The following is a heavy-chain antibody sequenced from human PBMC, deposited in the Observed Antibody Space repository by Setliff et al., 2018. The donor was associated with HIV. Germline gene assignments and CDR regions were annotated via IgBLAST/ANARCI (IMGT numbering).Heavy chain of an antibody. CDR3: ARGSRQLTIFGVVFKTNYYFMDV. D-gene: IGHD3-3*01. J-gene: IGHJ6*03. Sequence: SETLSLTCAVYGGSFSGYYWSWIRQPPGKGLEWIGEINHDRTTNYNPSLKSRVTISVDTSKNQFSLTLNPVTAADTAVYYCARGSRQLTIFGVVFKTNYYFMDVWGKGTAVTVSS. V-gene: IGHV4-34*01. CDR2: INHDRTT. CDR1: GGSFSGYY.